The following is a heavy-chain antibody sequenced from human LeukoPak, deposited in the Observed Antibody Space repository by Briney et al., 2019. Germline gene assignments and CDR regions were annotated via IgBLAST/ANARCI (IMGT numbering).Heavy chain of an antibody. Sequence: PGGSLRLSCAASGFTFSSYAMSWVRQAPGKGLEWVLAISGSGGSTYYADSVKGRFTVSRDNPKNTLYLQMNSLRAEDTAFYFCAKRGVVIRVILVGFHKEANYFDSWGQGALVTVSS. CDR2: ISGSGGST. CDR1: GFTFSSYA. V-gene: IGHV3-23*01. D-gene: IGHD3-22*01. CDR3: AKRGVVIRVILVGFHKEANYFDS. J-gene: IGHJ4*02.